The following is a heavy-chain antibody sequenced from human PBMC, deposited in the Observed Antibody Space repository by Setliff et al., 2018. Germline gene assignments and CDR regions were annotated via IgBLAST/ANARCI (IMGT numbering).Heavy chain of an antibody. Sequence: ASVKVSCKASGYSFTLYAMHWMRQAPGQRLEWMGWMNIDNGKTEYSQEFQDRVTFTRDTFAETAYMELRSLTSDDMAVYYCARGYCDGIGCPAPLYYFDSWGQGTRVTVSS. D-gene: IGHD2-21*01. CDR2: MNIDNGKT. V-gene: IGHV1-3*03. CDR3: ARGYCDGIGCPAPLYYFDS. J-gene: IGHJ4*02. CDR1: GYSFTLYA.